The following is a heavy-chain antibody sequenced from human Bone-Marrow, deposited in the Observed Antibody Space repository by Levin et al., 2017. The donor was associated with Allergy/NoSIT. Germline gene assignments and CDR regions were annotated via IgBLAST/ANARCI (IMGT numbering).Heavy chain of an antibody. CDR1: GYTFTSHY. CDR3: ARAGKDFGDYRYGMDV. CDR2: INPTDAST. Sequence: GESLKISCKPSGYTFTSHYIHWVRQAPGQGLEWLGIINPTDASTSYSEKFQDRLTLTRDTPTSTVYMELSRLRSEDTAVYYCARAGKDFGDYRYGMDVWGRGTTVTVSS. D-gene: IGHD4-17*01. J-gene: IGHJ6*02. V-gene: IGHV1-46*01.